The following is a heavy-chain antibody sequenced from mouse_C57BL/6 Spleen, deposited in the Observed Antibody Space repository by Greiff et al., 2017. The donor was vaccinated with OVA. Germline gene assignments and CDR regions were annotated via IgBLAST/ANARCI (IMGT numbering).Heavy chain of an antibody. D-gene: IGHD4-1*01. CDR3: ARDWDGAMDY. J-gene: IGHJ4*01. Sequence: VQLQQSGPELVKPGASVKISCKASGYAFSSSWMNWVKQRPGKGLEWIGRIYPGDGDTNYNGKVKVKATLTADKSSRPAYMQLSSLTSEDSAVXFCARDWDGAMDYWGQGTSVTVSS. V-gene: IGHV1-82*01. CDR1: GYAFSSSW. CDR2: IYPGDGDT.